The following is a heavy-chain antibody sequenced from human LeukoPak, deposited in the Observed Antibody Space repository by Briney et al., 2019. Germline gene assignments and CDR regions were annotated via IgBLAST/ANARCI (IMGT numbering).Heavy chain of an antibody. Sequence: ASVKISCKASGYTFTGYAISWVRQAPGQGLEWMGWVSAYNGATNYAQNFQDRVTMTTDTPTTTAYMELRSLRSEDTAVYYCAREQQLVLDYWGQGTLVTVSS. CDR1: GYTFTGYA. V-gene: IGHV1-18*01. D-gene: IGHD6-13*01. J-gene: IGHJ4*02. CDR2: VSAYNGAT. CDR3: AREQQLVLDY.